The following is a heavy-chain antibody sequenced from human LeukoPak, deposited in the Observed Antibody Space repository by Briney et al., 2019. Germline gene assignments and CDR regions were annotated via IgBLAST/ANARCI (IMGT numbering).Heavy chain of an antibody. CDR2: IYSSGST. D-gene: IGHD3-10*01. Sequence: SETLSLTCTVSGGSISSYYWSWIWQPGGKGLECIGRIYSSGSTDFNPSLKSRVTMSVDTSKNQFSLKLTSVTAADTAVYYCARHDYDAGSYYKYWGQGIPVTVSS. J-gene: IGHJ4*02. CDR3: ARHDYDAGSYYKY. CDR1: GGSISSYY. V-gene: IGHV4-4*07.